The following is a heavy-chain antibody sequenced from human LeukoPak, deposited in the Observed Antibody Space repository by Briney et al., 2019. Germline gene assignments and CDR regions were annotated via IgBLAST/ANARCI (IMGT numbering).Heavy chain of an antibody. Sequence: GGSLRLSCAASGFTFSSYAMHWVRQAPGKGPEYVSAISNNGGSTYHANSVKGRFAISRDNSKNTLYLQMGSLRAEDMAVYYCARSKMASSWYGGAFDIWGQGTVVTVSS. V-gene: IGHV3-64*01. CDR3: ARSKMASSWYGGAFDI. D-gene: IGHD6-13*01. CDR2: ISNNGGST. J-gene: IGHJ3*02. CDR1: GFTFSSYA.